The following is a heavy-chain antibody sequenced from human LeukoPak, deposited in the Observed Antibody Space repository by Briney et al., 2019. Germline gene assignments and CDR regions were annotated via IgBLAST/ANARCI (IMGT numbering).Heavy chain of an antibody. CDR3: ARGGRDNYYDSRATFDY. D-gene: IGHD3-22*01. Sequence: SETLSLTCAVYGGSFSGYYWSWIRQPPGKGLEWIGEINHSGSTNYNPSLKSRVTISVDTSKNQFSLKLSSVTAADTAVYYCARGGRDNYYDSRATFDYWGQGTLVTVSS. J-gene: IGHJ4*02. V-gene: IGHV4-34*01. CDR1: GGSFSGYY. CDR2: INHSGST.